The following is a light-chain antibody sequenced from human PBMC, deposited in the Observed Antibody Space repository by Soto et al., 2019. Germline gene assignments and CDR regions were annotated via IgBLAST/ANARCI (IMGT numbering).Light chain of an antibody. CDR1: HSVTSRY. Sequence: EFVVTQSPGPLSLSQGEGATLSCRASHSVTSRYSAWYQQKPGEAPRLLIYSSSSRATGIPDRFSAGGSGTEFTLTISSLQSEDFAVYYCQQYDNWPLTCGGGTMVDIK. CDR2: SSS. V-gene: IGKV3-20*01. CDR3: QQYDNWPLT. J-gene: IGKJ4*01.